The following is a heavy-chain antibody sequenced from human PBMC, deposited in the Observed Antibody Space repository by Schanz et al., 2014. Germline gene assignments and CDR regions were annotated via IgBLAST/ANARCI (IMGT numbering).Heavy chain of an antibody. D-gene: IGHD4-4*01. CDR3: ARRGPNCSNNACYHGWFDP. CDR2: INPLNGGT. Sequence: QVQLVQSGAEVKKPGASVKVSCQTSGYTFTGYYLHWVRQIPTQGLEWVGWINPLNGGTDYAPTFQGRVSMTRDTSISTAYMEVTRLVSSDTAVYYCARRGPNCSNNACYHGWFDPWGQGTLVTVSS. CDR1: GYTFTGYY. J-gene: IGHJ5*02. V-gene: IGHV1-2*02.